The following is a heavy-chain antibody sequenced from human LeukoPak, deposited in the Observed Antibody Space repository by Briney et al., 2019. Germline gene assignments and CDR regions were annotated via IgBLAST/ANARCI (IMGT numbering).Heavy chain of an antibody. Sequence: GASVKVSCKASGGTFSSYAISWVRQAPGQGLEWMGGIIPIFGTANYAQKFQGRVTITADESTSTAYMELSSLRSEDTAVYYCARDRGYYYDSSGYPRGAFDIWGQGTMVTVSS. CDR2: IIPIFGTA. CDR1: GGTFSSYA. J-gene: IGHJ3*02. D-gene: IGHD3-22*01. CDR3: ARDRGYYYDSSGYPRGAFDI. V-gene: IGHV1-69*13.